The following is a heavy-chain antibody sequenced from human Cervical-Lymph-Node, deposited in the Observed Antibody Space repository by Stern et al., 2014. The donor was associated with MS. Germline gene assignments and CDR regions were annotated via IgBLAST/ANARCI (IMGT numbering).Heavy chain of an antibody. D-gene: IGHD4-17*01. V-gene: IGHV1-46*03. CDR2: INPSGGST. J-gene: IGHJ6*02. CDR1: GYTFTSYY. Sequence: VQLVQSGAEVKKPGASVKVSCKASGYTFTSYYMHWVRQAPGQGLEWMGIINPSGGSTSYAQKFQGRVTMTRDTSTSTVYMELSSLRSEDTAVYYCARAPYGDYGYYYYGMDVWGQGTTVTVSS. CDR3: ARAPYGDYGYYYYGMDV.